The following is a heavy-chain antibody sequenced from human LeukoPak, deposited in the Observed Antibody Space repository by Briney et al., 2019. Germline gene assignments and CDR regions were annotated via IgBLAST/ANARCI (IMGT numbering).Heavy chain of an antibody. J-gene: IGHJ3*02. V-gene: IGHV3-74*01. CDR2: INSDGSST. Sequence: PGGSLRLSCAASGFTFSSYWMHWVRQAPGKGLVWVSRINSDGSSTSYADSVKGRFTISRDNAKNTLYLQMNSLRAEDTAVYYCARMVVVVPADMRSRAFDIWGQGTMVTVSS. D-gene: IGHD2-2*01. CDR1: GFTFSSYW. CDR3: ARMVVVVPADMRSRAFDI.